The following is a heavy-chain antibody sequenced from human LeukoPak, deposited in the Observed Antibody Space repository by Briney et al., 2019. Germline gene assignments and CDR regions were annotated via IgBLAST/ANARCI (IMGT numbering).Heavy chain of an antibody. CDR2: IIPIFGTA. CDR3: ASPYGSESNAFDI. CDR1: GGTFSSYA. V-gene: IGHV1-69*01. J-gene: IGHJ3*02. Sequence: SVKVSCKASGGTFSSYAISWVRQAPGQGLEWMGGIIPIFGTANYAQKFQGRVTITADESTSTAYMELSSLRSEDTAVYYCASPYGSESNAFDIWGQGAMVTVSS. D-gene: IGHD3-10*01.